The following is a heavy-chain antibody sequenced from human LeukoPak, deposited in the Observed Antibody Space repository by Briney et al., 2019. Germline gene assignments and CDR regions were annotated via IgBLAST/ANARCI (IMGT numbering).Heavy chain of an antibody. J-gene: IGHJ4*02. CDR2: ISGSGGST. D-gene: IGHD2-2*01. CDR1: GFTFSKFP. V-gene: IGHV3-23*01. Sequence: GGSLRLSCAASGFTFSKFPMGWVRQAPGRGLEWVSAISGSGGSTYYADSVKGRFTISRDNSKDTLYLQMNSLRAEDTAVYYCAKAYCSNTACHGGYFDYWGQGTLVTVSS. CDR3: AKAYCSNTACHGGYFDY.